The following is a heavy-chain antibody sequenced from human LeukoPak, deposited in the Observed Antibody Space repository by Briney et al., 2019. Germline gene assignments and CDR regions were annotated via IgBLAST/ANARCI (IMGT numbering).Heavy chain of an antibody. V-gene: IGHV4-30-4*08. CDR1: GGSISSGGYY. J-gene: IGHJ4*02. CDR3: ARENSGEASVDY. CDR2: IYYSGST. D-gene: IGHD4-17*01. Sequence: KPSETLSLTCTVSGGSISSGGYYWSWIRQHPGKGLEWIGYIYYSGSTYYNPSLKSRVTISVDTSKNQFSLKLSSVTAADTAVYYCARENSGEASVDYWGQGTLVTVSS.